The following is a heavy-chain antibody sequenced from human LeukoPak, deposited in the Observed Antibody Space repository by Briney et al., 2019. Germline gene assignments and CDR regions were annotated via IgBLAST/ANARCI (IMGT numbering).Heavy chain of an antibody. D-gene: IGHD3-10*01. CDR2: ISSSGSTL. V-gene: IGHV3-48*03. CDR1: GFTFSSYE. J-gene: IGHJ4*02. CDR3: ARDSMYSGSSFDY. Sequence: GGSLRLSCAASGFTFSSYEVNWVRQAPGKGLEWVSYISSSGSTLYYADSVKGRFTISRDNSKNTLYLQMNSLRAEDTAFYYCARDSMYSGSSFDYWGQGTLVTVSS.